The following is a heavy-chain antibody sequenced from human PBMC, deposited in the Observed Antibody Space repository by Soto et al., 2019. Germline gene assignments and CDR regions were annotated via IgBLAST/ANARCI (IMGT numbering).Heavy chain of an antibody. J-gene: IGHJ5*02. CDR1: GYTFTSYG. CDR2: ISPNSGNT. CDR3: ARASLGYCSSTSCRSNWFDP. D-gene: IGHD2-2*01. Sequence: ASVKVSCKASGYTFTSYGISWVRQAPGQGLEWMGWISPNSGNTSYAQKFQGRVTMTRNTSISTAYMELSSLRSEDTAVYYCARASLGYCSSTSCRSNWFDPWGQGTLVTVSS. V-gene: IGHV1-8*02.